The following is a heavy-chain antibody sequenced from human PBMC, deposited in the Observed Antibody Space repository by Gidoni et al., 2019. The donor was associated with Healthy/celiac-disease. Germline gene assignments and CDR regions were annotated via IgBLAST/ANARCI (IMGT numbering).Heavy chain of an antibody. Sequence: EVQLVESGGGLVKPGGSLRPSCAASGFTFSSYSMNWVRQAPETGLGWVSSISSSSSYIYYADSVKGRFTISRDNAKNSLYLQMNSLRAEDTAVYYCARGDTFDYWGQGTLVTVSS. J-gene: IGHJ4*02. CDR1: GFTFSSYS. CDR2: ISSSSSYI. D-gene: IGHD5-18*01. V-gene: IGHV3-21*01. CDR3: ARGDTFDY.